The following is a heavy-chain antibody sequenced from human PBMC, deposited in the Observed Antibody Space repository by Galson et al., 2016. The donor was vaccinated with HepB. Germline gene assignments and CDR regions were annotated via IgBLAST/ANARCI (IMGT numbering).Heavy chain of an antibody. V-gene: IGHV5-51*03. CDR3: ARPRGMGTLDVVNI. CDR2: IYPGDSDS. J-gene: IGHJ3*02. CDR1: GYSFTSYW. Sequence: QSGAEVKKPGESLKISCEGSGYSFTSYWIAWVRQLPGKGLEWMGIIYPGDSDSRYSPSFQGQVTSSADKSISTAYLQWSSLGASDTVMYYCARPRGMGTLDVVNIWGQWTMVTVSS. D-gene: IGHD5-24*01.